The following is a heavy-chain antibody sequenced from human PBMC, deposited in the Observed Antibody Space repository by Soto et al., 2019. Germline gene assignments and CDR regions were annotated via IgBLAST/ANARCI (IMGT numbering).Heavy chain of an antibody. CDR2: IDKVGTDS. CDR3: ARGWFGLDV. CDR1: EFTFSGRS. D-gene: IGHD3-10*01. Sequence: EVQLLESGGGLVQPGGSLRLSCAASEFTFSGRSVHWVRQAPGKGLVWVSGIDKVGTDSTYADSVKGRFTSSRDNAKNTVYLQMNSVSVEDTAVYYCARGWFGLDVWGKGTTVTVSS. V-gene: IGHV3-74*01. J-gene: IGHJ6*04.